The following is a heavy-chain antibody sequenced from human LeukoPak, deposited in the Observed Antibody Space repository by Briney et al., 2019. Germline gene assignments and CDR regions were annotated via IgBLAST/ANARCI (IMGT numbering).Heavy chain of an antibody. V-gene: IGHV1-69*13. Sequence: ASVKVSCKASGGTFSSYAISWVRQAPGQGLEWMGGIIPIFGTANYAQKFQGRVTITADESTSTAYMELSSLRSEDTAMYYCATSLDPYYYDSSGYYFSFDYWGQGTLVTVSS. CDR3: ATSLDPYYYDSSGYYFSFDY. D-gene: IGHD3-22*01. CDR1: GGTFSSYA. CDR2: IIPIFGTA. J-gene: IGHJ4*02.